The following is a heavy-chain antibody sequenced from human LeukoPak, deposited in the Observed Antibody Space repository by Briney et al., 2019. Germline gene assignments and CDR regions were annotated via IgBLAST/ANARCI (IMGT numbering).Heavy chain of an antibody. CDR1: GFTFDDYA. J-gene: IGHJ4*02. Sequence: KPGGSLRLSCAASGFTFDDYAMHWVRQAPGKGLEWVSLISGDGGSTYYADSVKGRFTISRDNSKNSLYLQMNSLRTEDTALYYCAKTHVDNDFWSGYYGYWGQGTLVTVSS. D-gene: IGHD3-3*01. CDR2: ISGDGGST. V-gene: IGHV3-43*02. CDR3: AKTHVDNDFWSGYYGY.